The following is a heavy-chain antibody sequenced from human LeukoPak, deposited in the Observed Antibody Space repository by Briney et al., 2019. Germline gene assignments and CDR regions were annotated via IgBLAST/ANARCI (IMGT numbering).Heavy chain of an antibody. CDR2: ISFDGSNK. V-gene: IGHV3-30-3*01. J-gene: IGHJ4*02. CDR1: RFTYRSNA. Sequence: GRTLRLFCAACRFTYRSNALHWARQAPSKGLEWVAVISFDGSNKYYADSVKGRFTISRDNSKNTLYLQMNSLRTEDTAVYYCASVGGYDPLFDYWGQGTLVTVSS. CDR3: ASVGGYDPLFDY. D-gene: IGHD5-12*01.